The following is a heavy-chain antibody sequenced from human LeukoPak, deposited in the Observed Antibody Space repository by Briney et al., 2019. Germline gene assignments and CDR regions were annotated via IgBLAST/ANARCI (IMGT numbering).Heavy chain of an antibody. CDR1: VFSFSRYW. Sequence: GGSLRLSCAGSVFSFSRYWMDWLRQAPGKGLEWVASINQDVSRIHYVDSVKGRFTISRDNAKSSLFLQMTSLRVEVGAYYFFSIVKGDVTKFDYWGQGTLVTVSS. CDR3: SIVKGDVTKFDY. D-gene: IGHD2-8*01. V-gene: IGHV3-7*01. CDR2: INQDVSRI. J-gene: IGHJ4*02.